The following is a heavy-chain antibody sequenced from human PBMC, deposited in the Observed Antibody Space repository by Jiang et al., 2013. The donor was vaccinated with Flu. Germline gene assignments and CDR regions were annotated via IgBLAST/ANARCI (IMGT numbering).Heavy chain of an antibody. D-gene: IGHD3-16*01. Sequence: SGAEVKKPGASVKISCKASRYTFVSYAIHWVRQAPGQGLEWMGWINAGTGDTKFSQTFRDRVTIIRDTSASTVYMELSSLRSEDTAVYYCARDGLSVGEFDYNYYGLDVWGQGTTVTVSS. J-gene: IGHJ6*02. CDR3: ARDGLSVGEFDYNYYGLDV. CDR2: INAGTGDT. CDR1: RYTFVSYA. V-gene: IGHV1-3*01.